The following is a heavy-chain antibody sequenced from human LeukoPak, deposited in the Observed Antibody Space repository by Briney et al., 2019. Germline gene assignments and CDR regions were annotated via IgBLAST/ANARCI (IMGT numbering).Heavy chain of an antibody. CDR3: AKDEWLRGYFDY. CDR2: MNPNSGNT. Sequence: ASVKVSCKASGYTFTSYDINWVRQATGQGLEWMGWMNPNSGNTGYAQKFQGRVTMTRNTSISTAYVELSSLRSEDTAVYYCAKDEWLRGYFDYWGQGTLVTVSS. V-gene: IGHV1-8*01. J-gene: IGHJ4*02. D-gene: IGHD5-12*01. CDR1: GYTFTSYD.